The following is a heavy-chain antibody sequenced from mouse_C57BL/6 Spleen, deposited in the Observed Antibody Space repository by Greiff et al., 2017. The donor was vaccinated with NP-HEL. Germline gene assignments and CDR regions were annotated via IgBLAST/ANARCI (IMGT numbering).Heavy chain of an antibody. CDR1: GYTFTDYY. CDR3: ARGLLITTVVATDYFDY. J-gene: IGHJ2*01. D-gene: IGHD1-1*01. Sequence: EVQLQQSGPVLVKPGASVKMSCKASGYTFTDYYMNWVKQSHGKSLEWIGVINPYNGGTSYNQKFKGKATLTVDKSSSTAYMELNSLTSEDSAVYYCARGLLITTVVATDYFDYWGQGTTLTVSS. V-gene: IGHV1-19*01. CDR2: INPYNGGT.